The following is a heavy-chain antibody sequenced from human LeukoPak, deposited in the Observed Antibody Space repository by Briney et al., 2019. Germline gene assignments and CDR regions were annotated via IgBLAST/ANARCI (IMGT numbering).Heavy chain of an antibody. Sequence: ASVKVSCKASGYTFTNYDINWVRQATGQGLEWMGWMNPNSGSTGYAQKFQGRVTMTRDTSIRTAYLELSSLRSEDTAVYYCARKLYGSGSYDWGQGTLVTVSS. CDR1: GYTFTNYD. CDR2: MNPNSGST. D-gene: IGHD3-10*01. J-gene: IGHJ4*02. V-gene: IGHV1-8*01. CDR3: ARKLYGSGSYD.